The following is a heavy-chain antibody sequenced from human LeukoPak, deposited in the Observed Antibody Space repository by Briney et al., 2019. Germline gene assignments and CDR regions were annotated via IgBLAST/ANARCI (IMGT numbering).Heavy chain of an antibody. CDR3: TKDPSGDYVGAFDP. Sequence: GGSLRLSCAASGFTFSTFAMTWVRQAPGKGLEWVSSITGTHYTTYNTDSVKGRFTISRDNSKNTLYLQMNSLRADDTAVYYCTKDPSGDYVGAFDPWGQGTLVTVSS. CDR2: ITGTHYTT. J-gene: IGHJ5*02. D-gene: IGHD4-17*01. CDR1: GFTFSTFA. V-gene: IGHV3-23*01.